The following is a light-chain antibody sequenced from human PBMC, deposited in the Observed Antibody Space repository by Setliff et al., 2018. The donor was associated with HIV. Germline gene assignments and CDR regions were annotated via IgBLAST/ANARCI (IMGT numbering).Light chain of an antibody. CDR1: SSDVGAYNY. CDR2: DVS. J-gene: IGLJ1*01. CDR3: SSYTSSSTYV. Sequence: QSVLTQPASVSGSPGQSITLSCTGPSSDVGAYNYVSWYQQHPGKAPKLMIYDVSKRPSGVSNRFSGSKSVNTASLTISVLQAEDEADYYCSSYTSSSTYVFGTGTKSPS. V-gene: IGLV2-14*01.